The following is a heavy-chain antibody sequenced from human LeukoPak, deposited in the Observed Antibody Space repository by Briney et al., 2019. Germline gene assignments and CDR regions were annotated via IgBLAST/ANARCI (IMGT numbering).Heavy chain of an antibody. D-gene: IGHD6-19*01. J-gene: IGHJ4*02. CDR2: ISSSSSYI. V-gene: IGHV3-21*01. Sequence: PGGSLRLSCAASGFTFSSYSMNWVRQAPGKGLEWVSSISSSSSYIYYADSVKGRFTISRDNAENSLYLQMNSLRAEDTAVYYCARIDSSGWYTLPLDYWGQGTLVTVSS. CDR3: ARIDSSGWYTLPLDY. CDR1: GFTFSSYS.